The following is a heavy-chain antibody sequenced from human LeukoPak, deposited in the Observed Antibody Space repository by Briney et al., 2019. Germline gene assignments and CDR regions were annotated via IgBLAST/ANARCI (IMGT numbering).Heavy chain of an antibody. CDR3: AKKVVVGATSPYSDFQD. V-gene: IGHV3-23*01. J-gene: IGHJ1*01. Sequence: GGSLRLSCAGSGFTFSSYAMSWVRQAPGKGLEWVSAISGSGVTTHYAGSVKGRFSISRDNSKNTLYLQMNSLRAEDTALYYCAKKVVVGATSPYSDFQDWGQGTLVTVSS. D-gene: IGHD1-26*01. CDR1: GFTFSSYA. CDR2: ISGSGVTT.